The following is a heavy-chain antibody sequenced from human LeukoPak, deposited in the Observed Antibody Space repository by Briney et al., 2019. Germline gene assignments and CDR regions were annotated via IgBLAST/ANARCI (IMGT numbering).Heavy chain of an antibody. Sequence: PGGSLRLSCAASGFTFSSYEMNWVRQAPGKGLEWVSYISSSGSTIYYADSVKDRFTISRDNAKNSLYLQMNSLRAEDTAVYYCARGSRVLRYFDWSYDYWGQGTLVTVSS. D-gene: IGHD3-9*01. V-gene: IGHV3-48*03. J-gene: IGHJ4*02. CDR1: GFTFSSYE. CDR3: ARGSRVLRYFDWSYDY. CDR2: ISSSGSTI.